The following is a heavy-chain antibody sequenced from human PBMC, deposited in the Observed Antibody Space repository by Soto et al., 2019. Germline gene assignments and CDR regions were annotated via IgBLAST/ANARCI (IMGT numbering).Heavy chain of an antibody. D-gene: IGHD2-21*01. CDR2: IYWNDDK. CDR1: GFSLSTSGVG. Sequence: SGPTLVNPTQTLTLTCTFSGFSLSTSGVGVGWIRQPPGKAPEWLGIIYWNDDKRYSPSLKTRVTITKDTSRNQVVLIMTSVEADDTATYYCAHDTSGWRWLPDVWGPGTTVTVSS. CDR3: AHDTSGWRWLPDV. V-gene: IGHV2-5*01. J-gene: IGHJ6*02.